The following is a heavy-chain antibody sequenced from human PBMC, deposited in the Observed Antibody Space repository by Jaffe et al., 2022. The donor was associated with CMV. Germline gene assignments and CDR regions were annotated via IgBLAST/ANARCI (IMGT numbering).Heavy chain of an antibody. Sequence: QVTLRESGPALVKPTQTLTLTCTFSGFSLSTSGMCVSWIRQPPGKALEWLARIDWDDDKYYSTSLKTRLTISKDTSKNQVVLTMTNMDPVDTATYYCARSPLGYYDSSGYYTPGLGAFDIWGQGTMVTVSS. V-gene: IGHV2-70*15. CDR3: ARSPLGYYDSSGYYTPGLGAFDI. D-gene: IGHD3-22*01. J-gene: IGHJ3*02. CDR1: GFSLSTSGMC. CDR2: IDWDDDK.